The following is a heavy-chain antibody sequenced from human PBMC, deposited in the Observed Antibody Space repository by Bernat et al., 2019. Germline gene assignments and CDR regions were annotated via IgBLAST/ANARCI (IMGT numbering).Heavy chain of an antibody. CDR1: GYTFTSYG. V-gene: IGHV1-18*01. Sequence: GRAGAGVKKPGASVKVSCKACGYTFTSYGISWVRQAPGQGLEWMGWIRAYNGNTNYAQKLQGRVTMTTDTSTSTAYMELRSLRSDDTAVYYCATSATDVSPDYWGQGTLVTVSS. D-gene: IGHD6-25*01. J-gene: IGHJ4*02. CDR3: ATSATDVSPDY. CDR2: IRAYNGNT.